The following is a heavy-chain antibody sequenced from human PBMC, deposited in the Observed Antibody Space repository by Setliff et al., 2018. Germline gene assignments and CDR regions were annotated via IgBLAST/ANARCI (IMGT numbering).Heavy chain of an antibody. Sequence: GGSLRLSCAASGFTFSSYAMSWVRQAPGKGLEWASGISGRGDNIYYADSVRGRFTTSRDNSRNTLYLQMNSLRAEDTAVYHCAKVYTSGWFPYDAFDMWGQGTMVTVSS. CDR3: AKVYTSGWFPYDAFDM. D-gene: IGHD6-19*01. CDR1: GFTFSSYA. V-gene: IGHV3-23*01. CDR2: ISGRGDNI. J-gene: IGHJ3*02.